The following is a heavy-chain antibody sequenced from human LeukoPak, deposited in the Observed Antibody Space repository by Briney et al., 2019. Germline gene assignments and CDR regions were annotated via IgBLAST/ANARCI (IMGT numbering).Heavy chain of an antibody. Sequence: SETLSLTCTVSGGSISSSSYYWGWIRQPPGKGLEWIGSIYYSGSTYYNPSLKSRVTISVDTSKNQFSLKLSSVTAADTAVYYCARGPWELRLFDYWGQGTLVTVSS. CDR1: GGSISSSSYY. J-gene: IGHJ4*02. CDR2: IYYSGST. D-gene: IGHD1-26*01. CDR3: ARGPWELRLFDY. V-gene: IGHV4-39*07.